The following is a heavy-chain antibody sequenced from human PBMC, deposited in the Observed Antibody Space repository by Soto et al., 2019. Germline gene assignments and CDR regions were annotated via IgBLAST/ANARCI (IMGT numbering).Heavy chain of an antibody. CDR1: GFTLSSYG. J-gene: IGHJ4*02. V-gene: IGHV3-30*18. Sequence: GGSLRLSCAASGFTLSSYGMHWVRQAPGKELEWVAVISEDGSNKYYADSVKGRFTISRDNSKNTLYLQMNSLRAEDTAVYYCAKDQRRTGTPFDYWGQGPLVNVAS. CDR3: AKDQRRTGTPFDY. D-gene: IGHD1-1*01. CDR2: ISEDGSNK.